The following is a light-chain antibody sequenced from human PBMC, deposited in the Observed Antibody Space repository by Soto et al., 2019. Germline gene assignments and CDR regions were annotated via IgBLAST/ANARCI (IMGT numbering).Light chain of an antibody. CDR2: RTS. CDR1: ESINSN. J-gene: IGKJ4*01. CDR3: QQYKAWPLT. Sequence: EIVMTQSPATLSVSQGERATLSCRASESINSNLAWYQQKPGQAPRLLIYRTSNRATGVPARFSGSGSGTEFTLTISSLQSEDFAVFYCQQYKAWPLTCGGGTNVELK. V-gene: IGKV3-15*01.